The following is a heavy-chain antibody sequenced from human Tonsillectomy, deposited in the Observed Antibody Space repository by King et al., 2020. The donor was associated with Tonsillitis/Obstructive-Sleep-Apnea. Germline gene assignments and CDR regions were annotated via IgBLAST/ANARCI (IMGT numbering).Heavy chain of an antibody. J-gene: IGHJ3*02. CDR2: ISGSGGST. CDR1: GFTFSSYA. V-gene: IGHV3-23*04. CDR3: AKSGYDFWSGYYAFDI. Sequence: VQLVESGGGLVQPGESLRLSCAASGFTFSSYAMSWVRQAPGKGLEWVSAISGSGGSTYYADSVKGRFTISRDNSKNTLYLQMNSLRAEDTAVYYCAKSGYDFWSGYYAFDIWGQGTMVTVSS. D-gene: IGHD3-3*01.